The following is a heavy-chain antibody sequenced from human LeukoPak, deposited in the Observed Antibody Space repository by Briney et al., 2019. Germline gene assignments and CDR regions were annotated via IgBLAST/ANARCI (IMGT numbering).Heavy chain of an antibody. CDR2: ISGSGGST. J-gene: IGHJ4*02. V-gene: IGHV3-23*01. D-gene: IGHD2-15*01. CDR3: AKEKDSSGYFDY. Sequence: GGSLRLSCAASGFTFSSYAMTGVRQAPGKGLQWVSGISGSGGSTYFADSVKGRFTISRDNSKNTLYLQMNSLRAEDTAVYYCAKEKDSSGYFDYWGQGTLVTVSS. CDR1: GFTFSSYA.